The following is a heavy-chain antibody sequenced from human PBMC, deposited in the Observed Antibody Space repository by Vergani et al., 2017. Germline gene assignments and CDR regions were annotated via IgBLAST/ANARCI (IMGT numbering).Heavy chain of an antibody. D-gene: IGHD2-2*01. CDR2: VYTSGMT. CDR1: GGSINTGAYY. J-gene: IGHJ5*01. CDR3: ARDQGYCSSTSCPGWFDP. Sequence: QVQLQESGPRLVRPSQTLSLTCTVSGGSINTGAYYWCWIRQPAGKGLEWIGRVYTSGMTNYNPSLKSRVTILVDRSKSQLSLKLTSVTAGDTAVYYCARDQGYCSSTSCPGWFDPWGQGTLVTVSS. V-gene: IGHV4-61*02.